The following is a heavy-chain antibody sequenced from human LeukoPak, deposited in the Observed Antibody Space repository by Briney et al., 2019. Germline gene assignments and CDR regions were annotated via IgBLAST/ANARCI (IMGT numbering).Heavy chain of an antibody. V-gene: IGHV3-48*04. CDR1: GFTFSSYS. Sequence: GGSLRLSCAASGFTFSSYSMNWVRQAPGKGLEWISYISSTTSTIYYADSVKGRFTFSRDNAKNSLYLQMNSLRAEDTAVYYCARDVTYYGADWFDPWGQGTLVTVSS. CDR2: ISSTTSTI. J-gene: IGHJ5*02. CDR3: ARDVTYYGADWFDP. D-gene: IGHD4-17*01.